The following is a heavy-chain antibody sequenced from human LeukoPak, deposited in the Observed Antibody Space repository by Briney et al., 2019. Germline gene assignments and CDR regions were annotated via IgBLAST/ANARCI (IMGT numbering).Heavy chain of an antibody. CDR1: GFTFSSYS. V-gene: IGHV3-21*01. D-gene: IGHD6-19*01. J-gene: IGHJ4*02. CDR2: ISSSSSYI. Sequence: NPGGSLRLSCAASGFTFSSYSMNWVRQAPGKGLEWVSSISSSSSYIYYADSVKGRFTISRDNAKNSLYLQMNSLRAEDTAVYYCASAGYSSGWYRGPRDYWGQGTLVTVSS. CDR3: ASAGYSSGWYRGPRDY.